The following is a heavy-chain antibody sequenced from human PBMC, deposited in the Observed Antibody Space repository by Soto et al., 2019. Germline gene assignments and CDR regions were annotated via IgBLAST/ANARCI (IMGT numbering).Heavy chain of an antibody. D-gene: IGHD6-19*01. CDR1: GFTFDSYA. CDR2: ISWNSGSI. CDR3: VKDIHEQWLVSHFEY. J-gene: IGHJ4*02. V-gene: IGHV3-9*01. Sequence: VQLVESGGGLVQPGRSLRLSCVASGFTFDSYAMHWVRQAPGKGLEWVSGISWNSGSIGYEDSVKGRFTISRDNALNSLYLEMNSLRVEDTAFYYCVKDIHEQWLVSHFEYWGQGALVTVSS.